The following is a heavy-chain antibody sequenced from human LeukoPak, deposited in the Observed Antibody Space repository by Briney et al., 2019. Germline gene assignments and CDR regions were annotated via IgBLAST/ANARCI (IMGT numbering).Heavy chain of an antibody. J-gene: IGHJ1*01. V-gene: IGHV4-59*01. CDR2: IYYSGST. CDR3: ARVDTAMVLQN. Sequence: SETLSLTCTVSGGSISSYYWSWIRQPPGKGLGWIGYIYYSGSTNYNPSLKSRVTISVDTSKNQFSLKLSSVTAADTAVYYCARVDTAMVLQNWGQGTLVTVSS. D-gene: IGHD5-18*01. CDR1: GGSISSYY.